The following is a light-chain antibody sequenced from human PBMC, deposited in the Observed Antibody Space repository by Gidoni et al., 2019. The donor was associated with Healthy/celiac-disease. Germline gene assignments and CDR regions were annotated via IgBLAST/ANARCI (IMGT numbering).Light chain of an antibody. CDR3: SAYTTSSPRV. V-gene: IGLV2-14*01. Sequence: SARAQPASVAGSPGQTITISCTGTSSDVGGYNYVSWYQQHPGKAPKLMIYDVSNRPSGVSNRFSGSKSGTTASLPISWLPAEDAAAYSCSAYTTSSPRVFGGGTKLTVL. CDR2: DVS. J-gene: IGLJ3*02. CDR1: SSDVGGYNY.